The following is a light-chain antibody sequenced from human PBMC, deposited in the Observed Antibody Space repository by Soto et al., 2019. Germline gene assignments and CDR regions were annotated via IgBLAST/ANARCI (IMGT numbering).Light chain of an antibody. CDR2: DAS. V-gene: IGKV3-11*01. CDR3: QQRINWLLT. Sequence: EIVLTQSPATLSLSPGERATLSCRASQNISSYLAWYQQKPGQAPRLLIYDASNRASGIPARFSGSGSGTGFTLTISSLGPEDFAVSYCQQRINWLLTFGQGTRLEI. J-gene: IGKJ5*01. CDR1: QNISSY.